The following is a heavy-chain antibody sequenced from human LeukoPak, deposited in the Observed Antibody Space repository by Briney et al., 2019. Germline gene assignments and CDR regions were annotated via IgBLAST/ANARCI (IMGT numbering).Heavy chain of an antibody. D-gene: IGHD1-26*01. Sequence: ASMKVSCKASGYTFIDYYLHWVRQAPGQGLEWMGWISAYNGNRKYAQKLQGRVTMTTDTSTSTAYMELRSLRSDDTAVYYCARDRDGKYGWFDPWGQGTLVTVSS. V-gene: IGHV1-18*04. CDR2: ISAYNGNR. CDR1: GYTFIDYY. CDR3: ARDRDGKYGWFDP. J-gene: IGHJ5*02.